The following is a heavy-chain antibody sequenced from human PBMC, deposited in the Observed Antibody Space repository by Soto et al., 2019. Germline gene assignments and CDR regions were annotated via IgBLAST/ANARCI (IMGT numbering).Heavy chain of an antibody. J-gene: IGHJ6*02. V-gene: IGHV1-69*08. D-gene: IGHD3-10*01. CDR2: IIPILGIA. CDR3: AREGRYYGSGQFPPAVHYYYGMDV. Sequence: QVQLVQSGAEVKKPGSSVKVSCKASGGTFSSYTISWVRQAPGQGLEWMGRIIPILGIANYAQKFQGRVTITADKSTSTAYMELSSLRSEDTAVYYCAREGRYYGSGQFPPAVHYYYGMDVWGQGTTVTVSS. CDR1: GGTFSSYT.